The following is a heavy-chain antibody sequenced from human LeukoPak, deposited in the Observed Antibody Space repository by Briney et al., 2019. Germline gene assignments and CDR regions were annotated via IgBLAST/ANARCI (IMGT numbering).Heavy chain of an antibody. V-gene: IGHV1-69*05. CDR3: ARDGYSSGWLEPADY. D-gene: IGHD6-19*01. CDR1: GGTFSSYA. J-gene: IGHJ4*02. Sequence: SVKVSCKASGGTFSSYAISWVRQAPGQGLEWIGRIIPIFGTANYAQKFQGRVTITTDESTSTAYMELSSLRSEDTAVYYCARDGYSSGWLEPADYWGQGTLVTVSS. CDR2: IIPIFGTA.